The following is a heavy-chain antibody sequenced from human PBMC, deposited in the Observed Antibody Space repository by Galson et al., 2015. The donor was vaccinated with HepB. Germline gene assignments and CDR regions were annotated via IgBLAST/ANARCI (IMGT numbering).Heavy chain of an antibody. CDR1: GFTFSSYS. J-gene: IGHJ5*02. CDR3: AVTHGEEDWFDP. CDR2: IISSSSYI. D-gene: IGHD4-17*01. V-gene: IGHV3-21*01. Sequence: SLRLSCAASGFTFSSYSMNWVRQAPGKGLEWVSSIISSSSYIYYADSVKGRFTISRDNAKNSLYLQMNSLRAEDTAVYYCAVTHGEEDWFDPWGQGTLVTVSS.